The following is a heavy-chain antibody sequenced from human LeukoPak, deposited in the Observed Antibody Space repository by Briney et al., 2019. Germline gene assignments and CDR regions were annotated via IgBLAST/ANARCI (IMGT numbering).Heavy chain of an antibody. CDR2: IYYSGST. J-gene: IGHJ4*02. CDR1: GGSISSGGYY. V-gene: IGHV4-31*03. D-gene: IGHD3-16*01. Sequence: SETLSLTSTVSGGSISSGGYYWSWIRQHPGKGLEWIGYIYYSGSTYYNPSLKSRVTMSVDTSENQFSLKLNSVTAADTAVYYCATTVGSYFDYWSQGTMVTVSS. CDR3: ATTVGSYFDY.